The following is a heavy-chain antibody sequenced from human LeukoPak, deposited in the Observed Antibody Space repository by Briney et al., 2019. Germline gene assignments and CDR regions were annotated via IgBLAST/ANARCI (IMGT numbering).Heavy chain of an antibody. Sequence: PSETLSLTCAVYGGSFSGYYWSWIRQPPGKGLEWIGEINHSGSTNYNPSLKSRVTISVGTSKNQFSLKLSSVTAADTAVYYCARDRVYFDYWGQGTLVTVSS. J-gene: IGHJ4*02. CDR3: ARDRVYFDY. D-gene: IGHD6-6*01. CDR1: GGSFSGYY. CDR2: INHSGST. V-gene: IGHV4-34*01.